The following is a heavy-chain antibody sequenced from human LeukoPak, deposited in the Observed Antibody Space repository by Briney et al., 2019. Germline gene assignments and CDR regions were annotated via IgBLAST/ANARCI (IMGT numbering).Heavy chain of an antibody. Sequence: PGGSLRLSCAACGFTFSSYAMQWVRQAPGKGLEGVAVISYDGRNKYYADSVKGGLTISRENSKNRLYVKMNRLRAKDTAVYYCARDRRITMIVVVRQDSNWFDPWGQGTLVTVSS. J-gene: IGHJ5*02. V-gene: IGHV3-30*04. CDR1: GFTFSSYA. D-gene: IGHD3-22*01. CDR3: ARDRRITMIVVVRQDSNWFDP. CDR2: ISYDGRNK.